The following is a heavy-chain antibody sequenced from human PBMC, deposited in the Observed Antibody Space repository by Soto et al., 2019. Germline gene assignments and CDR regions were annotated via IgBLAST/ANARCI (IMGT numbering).Heavy chain of an antibody. CDR3: AADRNYYDSSAAGY. D-gene: IGHD3-22*01. J-gene: IGHJ4*02. V-gene: IGHV1-58*01. CDR1: GFTFTSSA. Sequence: SVKVSCKASGFTFTSSAVQWVRQARGQRLEWIGWIVVGSGNTNYAQKFQERVTITRDMSTSTAYMELSSLRSEDTAVYYCAADRNYYDSSAAGYWGQGTLVTVSS. CDR2: IVVGSGNT.